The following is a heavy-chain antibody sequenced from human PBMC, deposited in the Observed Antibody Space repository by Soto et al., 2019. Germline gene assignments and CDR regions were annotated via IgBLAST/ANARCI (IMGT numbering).Heavy chain of an antibody. CDR1: GFTFSSYG. J-gene: IGHJ4*02. D-gene: IGHD3-10*01. CDR3: AKETMVRGVIGYNFDY. CDR2: ISYDGSNK. Sequence: QVQLVESGGGVVQPGRSLRLSCAASGFTFSSYGMHWVRQAPGKGLEWVAVISYDGSNKYYADSVKGRFTISRDNSKNTLYLQMNSLSAEDTAVYYCAKETMVRGVIGYNFDYWGQGTLVTVSS. V-gene: IGHV3-30*18.